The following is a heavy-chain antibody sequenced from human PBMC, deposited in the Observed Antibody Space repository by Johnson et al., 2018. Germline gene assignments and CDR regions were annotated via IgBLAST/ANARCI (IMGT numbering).Heavy chain of an antibody. J-gene: IGHJ3*02. D-gene: IGHD3-22*01. V-gene: IGHV3-33*01. CDR1: GFTFSSYA. Sequence: QVQLVESGGGVVQXGRSLRLXCAASGFTFSSYAMHWVRQAPGKGLEWVAVIYFGGSKKYYGDSVKGRFTISRDDSKNTLFLQMNSLRAEDTAVYYCARVSTYYFDSSGDVFDIWGQGTMVTVSS. CDR2: IYFGGSKK. CDR3: ARVSTYYFDSSGDVFDI.